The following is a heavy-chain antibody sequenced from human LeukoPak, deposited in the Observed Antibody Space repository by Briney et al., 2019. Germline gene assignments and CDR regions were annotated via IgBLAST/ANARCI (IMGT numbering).Heavy chain of an antibody. CDR3: ARSLSFHFWRGGNYYYMDV. V-gene: IGHV1-69*05. CDR1: GGTFSSYA. Sequence: SVKVSCKXSGGTFSSYAISWVGQSPGQGLEWMGRIIPIFGTANYAQKFQGRVTITTDESTSTAYMELSSLRSEDTAVYYCARSLSFHFWRGGNYYYMDVWGKGTTVTVSS. J-gene: IGHJ6*03. CDR2: IIPIFGTA. D-gene: IGHD3-3*02.